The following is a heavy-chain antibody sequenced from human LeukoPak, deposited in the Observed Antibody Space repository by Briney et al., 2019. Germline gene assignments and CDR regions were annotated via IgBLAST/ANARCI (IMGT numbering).Heavy chain of an antibody. Sequence: GGSLRLSCAASGFTFRSYGMHWVRQAPGKGLEWVAVISYDGSNKYYADSVKGRFTISRDNSKNTLYLQMNSLRAEDTAVYYCAKRPRGNYLDPFDYWGQGTLVTVSS. CDR1: GFTFRSYG. V-gene: IGHV3-30*18. D-gene: IGHD3-10*01. CDR2: ISYDGSNK. CDR3: AKRPRGNYLDPFDY. J-gene: IGHJ4*02.